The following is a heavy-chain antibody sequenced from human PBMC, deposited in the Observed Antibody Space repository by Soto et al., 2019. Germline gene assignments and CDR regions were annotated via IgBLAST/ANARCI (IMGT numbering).Heavy chain of an antibody. CDR1: GGSISSYY. CDR3: ATQGGTTARRFDS. CDR2: IYYSGST. J-gene: IGHJ4*02. V-gene: IGHV4-59*08. D-gene: IGHD6-6*01. Sequence: SETLSLTCTVSGGSISSYYWSWIRQPPGKGLEWIGYIYYSGSTNYNPSLKGRVTISVDTSKNQSSLKLSSMTAADTVVYYCATQGGTTARRFDSWGQGTLVPVSS.